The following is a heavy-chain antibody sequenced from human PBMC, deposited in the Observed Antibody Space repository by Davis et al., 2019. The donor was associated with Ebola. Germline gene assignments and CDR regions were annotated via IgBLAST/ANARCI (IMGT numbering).Heavy chain of an antibody. J-gene: IGHJ3*02. CDR2: IIHILGIA. CDR1: GDAFNSYA. D-gene: IGHD3-3*01. Sequence: SVQVSCKTSGDAFNSYAIRWVRQAPGQGLEWLGRIIHILGIANYAQKFQGRVTITADKSTSTAYMELSSLRSEDTAVYYCARAVDDYYDFSPTHAFDIWGQGTMVTVSS. V-gene: IGHV1-69*04. CDR3: ARAVDDYYDFSPTHAFDI.